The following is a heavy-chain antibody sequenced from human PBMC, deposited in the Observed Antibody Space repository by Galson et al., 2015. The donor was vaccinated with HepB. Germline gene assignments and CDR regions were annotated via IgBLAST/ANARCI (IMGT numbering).Heavy chain of an antibody. D-gene: IGHD3-3*01. CDR1: GDTFSSYA. J-gene: IGHJ5*02. CDR2: IIPSFGIA. V-gene: IGHV1-69*10. CDR3: ARANDFWSGYRDAGTSRWFGA. Sequence: SVKVSCKASGDTFSSYAISWVRQAPGQGLEWMGGIIPSFGIANYAQKFQGRVTITADKSTSTAFMELSSLRSEDTAVYYCARANDFWSGYRDAGTSRWFGAWGQGTLVTVSS.